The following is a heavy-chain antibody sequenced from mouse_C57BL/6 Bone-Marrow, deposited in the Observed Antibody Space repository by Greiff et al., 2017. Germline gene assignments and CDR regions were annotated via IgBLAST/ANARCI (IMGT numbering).Heavy chain of an antibody. J-gene: IGHJ1*03. D-gene: IGHD1-1*02. CDR1: GYTFTSYW. CDR3: ARGAMVLLRYFDV. Sequence: VQLQQPGTELVKPGASVKLSCKASGYTFTSYWMHWVKQRPGQGLEWIGNINPSNGGTYYTEKFKSQATLTVDKSSSTAYMQLSSLTSEDSAVDYCARGAMVLLRYFDVWGTGTTVTVSS. CDR2: INPSNGGT. V-gene: IGHV1-53*01.